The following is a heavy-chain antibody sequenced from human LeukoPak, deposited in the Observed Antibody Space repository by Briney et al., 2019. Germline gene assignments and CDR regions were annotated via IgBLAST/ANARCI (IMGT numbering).Heavy chain of an antibody. D-gene: IGHD3-3*01. CDR1: GFTFSSYS. V-gene: IGHV3-21*01. CDR2: ISSSSSYI. Sequence: GGSLRLSCAASGFTFSSYSMNWVRQAPGKGLEWVSSISSSSSYIYYADSVKGRFTISRDNAKNSLYLQMNSLRAEDTAVYYCAREGDFWSGYYFDYWGRGTLVTVSS. J-gene: IGHJ4*02. CDR3: AREGDFWSGYYFDY.